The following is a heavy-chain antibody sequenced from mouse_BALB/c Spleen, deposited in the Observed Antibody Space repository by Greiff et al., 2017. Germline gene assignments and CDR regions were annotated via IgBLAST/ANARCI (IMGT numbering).Heavy chain of an antibody. J-gene: IGHJ4*01. CDR3: TRGRTWYDYAMDY. Sequence: EVKLVESGGGLVKPGGSLKLSCAASGFTFSSYTMSWVRQTPEKRLEWVATISSGGSYTYYPDSVKGRFTICRDNAKNTLYLQMSSLKSEDTAMYYCTRGRTWYDYAMDYWGQGTSVTVSA. CDR1: GFTFSSYT. V-gene: IGHV5-6-4*01. D-gene: IGHD1-1*02. CDR2: ISSGGSYT.